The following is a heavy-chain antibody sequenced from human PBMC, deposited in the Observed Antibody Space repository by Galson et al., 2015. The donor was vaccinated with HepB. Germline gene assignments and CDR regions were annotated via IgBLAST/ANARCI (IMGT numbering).Heavy chain of an antibody. V-gene: IGHV3-9*01. Sequence: SLRLSCAASGFTFDGYAMHWVRQAPGKGLEWVSGISWNSGSMDYADSVKGRFTISRDNAKNSLYLQMNSLRAEDTALYYCAKSILVRYSYGMDVWGQGTTVTVSS. J-gene: IGHJ6*02. CDR3: AKSILVRYSYGMDV. CDR2: ISWNSGSM. CDR1: GFTFDGYA. D-gene: IGHD2-8*02.